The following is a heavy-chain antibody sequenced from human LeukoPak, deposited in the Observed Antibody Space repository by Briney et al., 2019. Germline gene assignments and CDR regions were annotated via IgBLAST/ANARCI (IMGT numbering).Heavy chain of an antibody. D-gene: IGHD2/OR15-2a*01. CDR1: GFTFSDYY. CDR2: ISSSGSTI. CDR3: ASGSVIGWYFDL. Sequence: GGSLRLSCAASGFTFSDYYMSWIRQAPGKGLEWVSYISSSGSTIYYADSVKGRITISRDNAKNSLYLQMNSLRAEDTAVYYCASGSVIGWYFDLWGRGTLVTVSS. J-gene: IGHJ2*01. V-gene: IGHV3-11*01.